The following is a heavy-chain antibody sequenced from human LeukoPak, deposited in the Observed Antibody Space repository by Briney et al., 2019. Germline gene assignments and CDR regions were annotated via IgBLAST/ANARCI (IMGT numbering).Heavy chain of an antibody. Sequence: GGSLRLSCAASGFTVSSNYMSWVRQALGKGLEWVSVIYSGGSTYYADSVKGRFTISRDNSKNTLYLQMNSLRAEDTAVYYCASNPDSSGYYYVYWGQGTLVTVSS. CDR1: GFTVSSNY. D-gene: IGHD3-22*01. CDR3: ASNPDSSGYYYVY. J-gene: IGHJ4*02. V-gene: IGHV3-66*01. CDR2: IYSGGST.